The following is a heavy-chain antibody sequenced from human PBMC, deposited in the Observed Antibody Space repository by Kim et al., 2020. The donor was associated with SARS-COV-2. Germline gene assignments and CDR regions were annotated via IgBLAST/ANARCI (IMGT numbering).Heavy chain of an antibody. V-gene: IGHV3-23*01. Sequence: THSAGAVKGRFTISRDDSKNRLYLRMNSLRAEDTAIYYCGEDQWAESDLGYWGQGTMVTVSS. J-gene: IGHJ1*01. CDR3: GEDQWAESDLGY. D-gene: IGHD1-26*01. CDR2: T.